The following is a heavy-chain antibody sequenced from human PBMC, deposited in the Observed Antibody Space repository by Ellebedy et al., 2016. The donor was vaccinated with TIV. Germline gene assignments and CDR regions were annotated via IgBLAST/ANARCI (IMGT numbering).Heavy chain of an antibody. V-gene: IGHV3-30*18. CDR2: ISYDGSNK. D-gene: IGHD7-27*01. J-gene: IGHJ4*02. CDR1: GFTFSSYG. CDR3: AKDTGV. Sequence: GGSLRLXXAASGFTFSSYGMHWVRQAPGKGLEWVAVISYDGSNKYYADSVKGRFTISRDNSKNTLYLQMNSLRAEDTAVYYCAKDTGVWGQGTLVTVSS.